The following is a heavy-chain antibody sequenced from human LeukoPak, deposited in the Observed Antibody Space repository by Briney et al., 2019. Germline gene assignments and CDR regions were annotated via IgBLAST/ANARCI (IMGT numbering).Heavy chain of an antibody. CDR3: ARDRRVSYYDILTGDYYYGMDV. D-gene: IGHD3-9*01. V-gene: IGHV1-18*01. J-gene: IGHJ6*02. Sequence: ASVKVSCKASGYTFTSYGISWVRQAPGQGLEWMGWISAYNGNTNYAQKLQGRVTMTTDTSTSTAHMELRSLRSDDTAVYYCARDRRVSYYDILTGDYYYGMDVWGQGTTVTVSS. CDR1: GYTFTSYG. CDR2: ISAYNGNT.